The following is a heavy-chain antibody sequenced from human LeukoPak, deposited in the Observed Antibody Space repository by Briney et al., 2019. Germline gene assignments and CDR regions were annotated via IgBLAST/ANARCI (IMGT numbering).Heavy chain of an antibody. CDR2: INPSGGST. Sequence: ASVKLSCTSSGYTFTSYYMHGVRRPPGQGLEWMGIINPSGGSTSYAQKFQGRVTMTRDTSTSTVYMELSSLRSEDTAVYYCARAKWERLPDSWGQGTLFTVSS. D-gene: IGHD1-26*01. CDR1: GYTFTSYY. V-gene: IGHV1-46*01. CDR3: ARAKWERLPDS. J-gene: IGHJ5*01.